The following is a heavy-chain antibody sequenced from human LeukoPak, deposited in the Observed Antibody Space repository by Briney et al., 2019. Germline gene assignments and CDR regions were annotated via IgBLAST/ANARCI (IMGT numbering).Heavy chain of an antibody. D-gene: IGHD3-22*01. J-gene: IGHJ3*02. CDR1: GGTFSSYA. V-gene: IGHV1-69*13. CDR2: LIPIFGTA. Sequence: SVKVSCKASGGTFSSYAISWVRQAPGQGLEWMGGLIPIFGTANYAQKFQGRVTITADESTSTAYMELSSLRSEDTAVYYCARDRRNYDSSGYPDAFDIWGQGTMVTVSS. CDR3: ARDRRNYDSSGYPDAFDI.